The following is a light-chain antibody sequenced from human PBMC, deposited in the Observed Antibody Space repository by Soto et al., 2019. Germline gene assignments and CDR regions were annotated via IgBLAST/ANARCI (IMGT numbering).Light chain of an antibody. J-gene: IGKJ2*01. CDR1: PSISSW. V-gene: IGKV1-5*03. Sequence: DIQMTQSPSTLSASVGDRVTITCRASPSISSWLAWYQQKPGKAPNLLIYKASSLQSGVPSRFSGSGSGTEFALTITSLQPDDLATYYCQQYSSYPYTFGQGTKLEIK. CDR2: KAS. CDR3: QQYSSYPYT.